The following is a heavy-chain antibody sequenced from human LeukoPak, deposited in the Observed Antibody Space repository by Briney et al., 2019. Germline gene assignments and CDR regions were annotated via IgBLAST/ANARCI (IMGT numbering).Heavy chain of an antibody. D-gene: IGHD1-26*01. J-gene: IGHJ4*02. Sequence: SETLSLTCTVSGYSISSGYCWGWIRQPPGKGLEWIGSIYHSGSTYYNPSLKSRVTISVDTSKNQFSLKLSSVTAAHTAVYYCARTDSGSYRQPFDYWGQGTLVTVSS. CDR1: GYSISSGYC. CDR2: IYHSGST. CDR3: ARTDSGSYRQPFDY. V-gene: IGHV4-38-2*02.